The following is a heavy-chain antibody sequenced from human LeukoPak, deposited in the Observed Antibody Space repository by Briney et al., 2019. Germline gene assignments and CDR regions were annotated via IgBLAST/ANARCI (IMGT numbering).Heavy chain of an antibody. CDR3: ARALVRGAAFDI. CDR1: GYTFTSYD. V-gene: IGHV1-8*03. CDR2: MNPNSGNT. Sequence: ASVKVSCKASGYTFTSYDINWVRQATGQGLEWVGWMNPNSGNTGYAQKFQGRVTITRNTSISTAYMELSSLRSEDTAVYYCARALVRGAAFDIWGQGTMVTVSS. D-gene: IGHD3-10*01. J-gene: IGHJ3*02.